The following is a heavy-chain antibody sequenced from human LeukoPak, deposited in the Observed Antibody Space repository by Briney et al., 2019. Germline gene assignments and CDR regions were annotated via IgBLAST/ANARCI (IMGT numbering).Heavy chain of an antibody. V-gene: IGHV3-21*01. CDR2: ITMSSTYI. Sequence: GGSLRLSCAASGFSLSTYNMNWVRQAPGKGLEWVSSITMSSTYIYYADSVKGRFTISRDNAENSVFLQINSLRAEDTAVYYCARVFRDYYFDFWGQGTLVSVSS. J-gene: IGHJ4*01. D-gene: IGHD5-24*01. CDR3: ARVFRDYYFDF. CDR1: GFSLSTYN.